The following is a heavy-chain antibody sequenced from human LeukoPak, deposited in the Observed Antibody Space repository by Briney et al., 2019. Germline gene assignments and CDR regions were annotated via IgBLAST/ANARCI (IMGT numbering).Heavy chain of an antibody. CDR3: ARDLLYYDILTGYYGGAGGKGHYGMDV. CDR2: IYYSGST. D-gene: IGHD3-9*01. J-gene: IGHJ6*04. V-gene: IGHV4-59*01. CDR1: GGSISSYY. Sequence: PSETLSLNCTVSGGSISSYYWSWIRQPPGKGLEWIGYIYYSGSTNYNPSLKSRVTISVDTSKNQFSLKLSSVTAADTAVYYCARDLLYYDILTGYYGGAGGKGHYGMDVWGKGTTVTVSS.